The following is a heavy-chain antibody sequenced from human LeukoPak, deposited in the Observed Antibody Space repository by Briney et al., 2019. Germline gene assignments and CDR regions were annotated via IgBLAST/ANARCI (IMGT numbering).Heavy chain of an antibody. Sequence: GGSLRLSCAASGFTFHDYAMHWVRQAPGKGLEWVSGISWNSGSIAYADSVKGRFTISRDDAKNSLYLQMNNLRAEDTAVYYCARDWYDNSDAFDIWGQGTMVIVSS. CDR2: ISWNSGSI. D-gene: IGHD3-9*01. CDR3: ARDWYDNSDAFDI. J-gene: IGHJ3*02. CDR1: GFTFHDYA. V-gene: IGHV3-9*01.